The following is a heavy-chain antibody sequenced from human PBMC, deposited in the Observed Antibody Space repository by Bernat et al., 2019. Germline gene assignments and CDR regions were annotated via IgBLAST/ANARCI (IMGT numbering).Heavy chain of an antibody. CDR1: GFTFSNYG. CDR3: ARLGSRWSLDY. V-gene: IGHV3-33*08. Sequence: QVQLVESGGGVVQPGRSLRLSCAASGFTFSNYGMHWVRQAPGKGLEWVAVIWYDGSNKYYADSVKGRFTISRDNSKNTQNLQMNSLRVEDTAVYYCARLGSRWSLDYWGQGTLVTVSS. D-gene: IGHD6-13*01. J-gene: IGHJ4*02. CDR2: IWYDGSNK.